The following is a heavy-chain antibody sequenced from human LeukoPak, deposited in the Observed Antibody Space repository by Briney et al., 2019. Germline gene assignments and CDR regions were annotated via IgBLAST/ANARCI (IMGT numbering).Heavy chain of an antibody. Sequence: PSETLSLTCTVSGGSISSSSYYWDWFRQAPGKGLEWIGNINHRGITYYTASLKSRVTMSVDTSKNQFSLKLTSLTAADTAVYYCARHPAPLNWFDTWGQGTLVTVSS. V-gene: IGHV4-39*01. CDR3: ARHPAPLNWFDT. J-gene: IGHJ5*02. CDR2: INHRGIT. CDR1: GGSISSSSYY.